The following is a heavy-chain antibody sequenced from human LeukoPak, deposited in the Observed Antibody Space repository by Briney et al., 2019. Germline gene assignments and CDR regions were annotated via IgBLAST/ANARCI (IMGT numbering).Heavy chain of an antibody. CDR2: IGARGDVT. J-gene: IGHJ4*02. D-gene: IGHD3-22*01. Sequence: GGSLRLSCTVSGFAFSGYAMSWVRQAPGKGPEWVSSIGARGDVTYSAESVKGRFTISRDNSKNTVFLQMNSLSAEDTALYYCAKTNGYYDYWGQGTLVAVSS. CDR1: GFAFSGYA. V-gene: IGHV3-23*01. CDR3: AKTNGYYDY.